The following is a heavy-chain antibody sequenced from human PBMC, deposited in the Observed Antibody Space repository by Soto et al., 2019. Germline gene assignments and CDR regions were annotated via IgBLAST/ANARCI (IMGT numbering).Heavy chain of an antibody. D-gene: IGHD3-22*01. J-gene: IGHJ3*02. CDR2: INPSGGST. V-gene: IGHV1-46*01. Sequence: GTSVQVSCKASGYTFTSYYRPWVRQAPGQGLEWMGIINPSGGSTSYAQKFQGRVTMTRDTATSTGYMELSSLRSEDTAVYYCARNDYYDSSGSGAFNIWGQGTMVTVSS. CDR3: ARNDYYDSSGSGAFNI. CDR1: GYTFTSYY.